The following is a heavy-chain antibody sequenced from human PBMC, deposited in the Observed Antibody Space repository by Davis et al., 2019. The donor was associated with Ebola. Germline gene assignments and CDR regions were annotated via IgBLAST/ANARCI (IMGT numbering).Heavy chain of an antibody. CDR2: INTGNGNT. CDR3: ARDGGRGSAAAGTCLDY. D-gene: IGHD6-13*01. CDR1: GFTFSSYA. J-gene: IGHJ4*02. Sequence: GESLKISCAASGFTFSSYAMHWVRQAPGQRLEWMGWINTGNGNTKYSQKFQGRVTITRDTSASIAYMELSSLRSEDTAVYYCARDGGRGSAAAGTCLDYWGQGTLVTVSS. V-gene: IGHV1-3*04.